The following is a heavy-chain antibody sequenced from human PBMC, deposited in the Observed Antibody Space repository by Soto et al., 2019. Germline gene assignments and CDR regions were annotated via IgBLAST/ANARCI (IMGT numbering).Heavy chain of an antibody. V-gene: IGHV4-30-4*08. Sequence: SETLSLTCTVSGGSISSGDYYWSWIRQPPGKGLEWIGYIYYSGNTYYNPSLKSRVTISVDTSKNQFSLKLSSVTAADTAVYYCARTPPLGYFDYWGQGTLVTVSS. CDR2: IYYSGNT. J-gene: IGHJ4*02. CDR1: GGSISSGDYY. CDR3: ARTPPLGYFDY.